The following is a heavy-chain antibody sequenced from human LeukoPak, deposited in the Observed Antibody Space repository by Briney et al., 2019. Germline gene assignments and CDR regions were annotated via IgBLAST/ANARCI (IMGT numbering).Heavy chain of an antibody. V-gene: IGHV4-59*11. CDR2: IYYSGST. CDR3: ARETELLWFGKKYYYYYMDV. D-gene: IGHD3-10*01. J-gene: IGHJ6*03. CDR1: GGSISSRY. Sequence: SETLSLTCTVSGGSISSRYWCWIRQPQGKGLEWIGYIYYSGSTNYNPSLNSRVTISVDTSKNQFSLKLSSVTAADTAVYYCARETELLWFGKKYYYYYMDVWGKGTTVTVSS.